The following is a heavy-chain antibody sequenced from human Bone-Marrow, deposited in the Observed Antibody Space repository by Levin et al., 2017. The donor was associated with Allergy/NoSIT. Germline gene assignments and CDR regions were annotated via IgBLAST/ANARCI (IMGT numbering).Heavy chain of an antibody. CDR1: GFTFSKYA. V-gene: IGHV3-23*01. Sequence: GGSLRLSCEASGFTFSKYAMTWVRQAPGMGLEYVSTISASGGNTDYADSVKGRFTISRDNSKKTVYLQMSSLRAEDTALYYCAKDYSGTTSYVDQWGLGTLVTVSS. CDR3: AKDYSGTTSYVDQ. CDR2: ISASGGNT. J-gene: IGHJ4*02. D-gene: IGHD2/OR15-2a*01.